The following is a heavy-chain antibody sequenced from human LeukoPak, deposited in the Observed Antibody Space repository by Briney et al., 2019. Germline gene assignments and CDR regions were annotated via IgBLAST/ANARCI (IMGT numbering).Heavy chain of an antibody. CDR2: IIPIFGTA. Sequence: SVKVSCKASEGTFSRYAISGVRQAPGQGLEWMGGIIPIFGTANYAQKLQGRVTITTDESTSTAYMELSSLRSEDTAVYYCATMYSSSSPHYYYYYMDVWGKGTTVTVSS. D-gene: IGHD6-6*01. J-gene: IGHJ6*03. CDR1: EGTFSRYA. CDR3: ATMYSSSSPHYYYYYMDV. V-gene: IGHV1-69*05.